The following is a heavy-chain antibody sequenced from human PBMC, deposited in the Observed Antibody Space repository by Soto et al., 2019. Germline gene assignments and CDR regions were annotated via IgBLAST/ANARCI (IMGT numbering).Heavy chain of an antibody. J-gene: IGHJ4*02. CDR2: IWYDGSDK. Sequence: QVQLVESGGGVVQPGRSLRLSCAASGFTFSAYGMHWVRQAPGKGLEWVAVIWYDGSDKYHADSVKGRFTISRDNSKNTLNVQMNMLRAEDSAVDYYASGVWGYCSSTSCYSFDYWGQGTLVTVSS. V-gene: IGHV3-33*01. D-gene: IGHD2-2*01. CDR3: ASGVWGYCSSTSCYSFDY. CDR1: GFTFSAYG.